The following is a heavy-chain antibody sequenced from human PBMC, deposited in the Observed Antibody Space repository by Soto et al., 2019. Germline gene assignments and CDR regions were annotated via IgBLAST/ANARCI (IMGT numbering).Heavy chain of an antibody. Sequence: QVQLQESGPGLVKPSQTLSLTCNVSGGPINSPDYYWTWIRQSPGKGLEWIGYLYFNGGTQYNPSLRTPISMSLDTSKKHFSLEMRSVTGADTAVYYCARGMSKYSIWYDPHTWFDAWGQGALVTVSS. CDR3: ARGMSKYSIWYDPHTWFDA. V-gene: IGHV4-30-4*01. CDR1: GGPINSPDYY. J-gene: IGHJ5*02. D-gene: IGHD6-13*01. CDR2: LYFNGGT.